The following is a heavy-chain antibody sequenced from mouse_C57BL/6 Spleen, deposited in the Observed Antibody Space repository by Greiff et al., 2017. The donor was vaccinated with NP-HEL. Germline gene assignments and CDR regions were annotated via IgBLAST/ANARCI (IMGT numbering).Heavy chain of an antibody. Sequence: VKLQESGPELVKPGASVKISCKASGYAFSSSWMNWVKQRPGKGLEWIGRIYPGDGDTNYNGKFKGKATQTADKSSSTAYMQLSSLTSEDSAVYFCARRGDYDEGYYFDYWGQGTTLTVSS. CDR1: GYAFSSSW. V-gene: IGHV1-82*01. D-gene: IGHD2-4*01. J-gene: IGHJ2*01. CDR2: IYPGDGDT. CDR3: ARRGDYDEGYYFDY.